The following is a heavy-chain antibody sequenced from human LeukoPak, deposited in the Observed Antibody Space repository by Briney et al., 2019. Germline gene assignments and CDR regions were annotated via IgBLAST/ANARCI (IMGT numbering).Heavy chain of an antibody. CDR3: ARYPGYDSSPLDY. D-gene: IGHD3-22*01. V-gene: IGHV5-51*01. CDR1: GYSFTSYW. CDR2: IYPGDSDT. Sequence: RGESLNISCKRSGYSFTSYWIGWVGQLPGKGLEWMGIIYPGDSDTRYSPSFQGQVTISADKSISSAYLQWSTLKASDTAMYYCARYPGYDSSPLDYWGQGTLVTVSS. J-gene: IGHJ4*02.